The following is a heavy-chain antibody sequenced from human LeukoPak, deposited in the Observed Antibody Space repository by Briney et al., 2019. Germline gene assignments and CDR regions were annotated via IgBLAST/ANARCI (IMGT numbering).Heavy chain of an antibody. V-gene: IGHV1-18*01. CDR3: ARADCSGGNCYRYFDY. D-gene: IGHD2-15*01. CDR2: ISAYNGNT. J-gene: IGHJ4*02. CDR1: GYTFTSYG. Sequence: ASVKVSCKASGYTFTSYGISWVRQAPGQGLEWMGWISAYNGNTNYAQKLQGRVTMTTDTSTSTAYMELRSLRSDDTAVYYCARADCSGGNCYRYFDYWGQGTLVTVSS.